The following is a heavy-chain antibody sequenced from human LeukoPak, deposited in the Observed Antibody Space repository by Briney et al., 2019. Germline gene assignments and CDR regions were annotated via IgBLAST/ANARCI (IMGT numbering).Heavy chain of an antibody. V-gene: IGHV1-8*02. D-gene: IGHD3-22*01. CDR1: GYTFTSYG. CDR2: VSPNSANT. CDR3: AIKLSSGGY. J-gene: IGHJ4*02. Sequence: GASVKVSCKASGYTFTSYGISWVRQATGQGLEWMGWVSPNSANTAYAQKFQGRVTMTRNTSISTAYMELSSLRSEDTAVYYCAIKLSSGGYWGQGTLVTVSS.